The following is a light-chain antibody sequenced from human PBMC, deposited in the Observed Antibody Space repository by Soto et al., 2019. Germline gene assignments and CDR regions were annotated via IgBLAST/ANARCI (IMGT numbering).Light chain of an antibody. V-gene: IGKV1-5*01. J-gene: IGKJ1*01. CDR1: QSISSS. CDR3: QQYHRYSWT. CDR2: DAS. Sequence: DIQMTQSTSTLSASVGDRVSIACRASQSISSSLAWYQQKPGKAPKLLIYDASSLESGVPSRFSGSGSGTEFTLSINSLQPQDFATYYCQQYHRYSWTFGQGTKVEIK.